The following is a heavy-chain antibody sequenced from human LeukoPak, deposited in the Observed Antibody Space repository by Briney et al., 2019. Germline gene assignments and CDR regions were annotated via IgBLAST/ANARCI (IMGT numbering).Heavy chain of an antibody. Sequence: GGSLRLSCTASGFTFSSYSMNWVRQAPGKGLEWVSYISSSSSTIYYADSVRGRFTISRDNSKNTLYLQMNSLRAEDTAVYYCARVGEGAAKDWGQGILVTVSS. CDR1: GFTFSSYS. J-gene: IGHJ4*02. D-gene: IGHD1-26*01. V-gene: IGHV3-48*01. CDR3: ARVGEGAAKD. CDR2: ISSSSSTI.